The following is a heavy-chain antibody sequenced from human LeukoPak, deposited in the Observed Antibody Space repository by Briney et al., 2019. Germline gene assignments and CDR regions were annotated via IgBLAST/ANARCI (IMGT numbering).Heavy chain of an antibody. V-gene: IGHV3-30*03. J-gene: IGHJ4*02. CDR3: ARDSVVVNDY. D-gene: IGHD2-15*01. Sequence: GRSLRLSCAASGFPFSDYGMYWVRQAPGKGLEWLAVISHDGNNKYYADSVKGRFTISRDNAKNSLYLQMNSLRAEDTAVYYCARDSVVVNDYWGQGTLVTVSS. CDR2: ISHDGNNK. CDR1: GFPFSDYG.